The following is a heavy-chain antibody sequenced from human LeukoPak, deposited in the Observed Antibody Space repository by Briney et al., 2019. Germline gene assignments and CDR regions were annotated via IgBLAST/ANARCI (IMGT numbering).Heavy chain of an antibody. CDR1: GGSISNYY. J-gene: IGHJ4*02. CDR2: IYTSRST. V-gene: IGHV4-4*07. Sequence: SETLSLTCTVSGGSISNYYWSWIRQPAGKGLEWIARIYTSRSTNYNPSLKSRVTMSVDTSKNQFSLNLISVTAADTAVYYCARTTGGTFDYWGQGNLVTVSS. D-gene: IGHD7-27*01. CDR3: ARTTGGTFDY.